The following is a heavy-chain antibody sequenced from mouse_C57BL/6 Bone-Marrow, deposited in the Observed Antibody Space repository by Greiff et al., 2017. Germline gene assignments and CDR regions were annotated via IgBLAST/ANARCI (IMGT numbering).Heavy chain of an antibody. CDR1: GFTFSDYG. D-gene: IGHD1-1*02. Sequence: DVQLQESGGGLVQPGGSLKLSCAASGFTFSDYGMAWVRQAPRKGPEWVAFISNLAYSIYYADTVTGRFTISRENAKNTLYLERSSLRSEDTAMYYCARHDYGQGYFDVWGTGTTVTVSS. V-gene: IGHV5-15*01. CDR3: ARHDYGQGYFDV. J-gene: IGHJ1*03. CDR2: ISNLAYSI.